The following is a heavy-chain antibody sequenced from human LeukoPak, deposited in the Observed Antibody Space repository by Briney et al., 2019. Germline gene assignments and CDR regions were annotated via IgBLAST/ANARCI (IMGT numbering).Heavy chain of an antibody. CDR2: IYYSGGT. D-gene: IGHD6-19*01. V-gene: IGHV4-59*08. CDR1: GGSISSYY. J-gene: IGHJ3*02. Sequence: PSETLSLTCTVSGGSISSYYWSWIRQPPGKGLEWIGYIYYSGGTNYNPSLKSRVTISVDTSKNQFSLKLSSVTAADTAVYYCARRGRSPYADAFDIWGQGTMVTVSS. CDR3: ARRGRSPYADAFDI.